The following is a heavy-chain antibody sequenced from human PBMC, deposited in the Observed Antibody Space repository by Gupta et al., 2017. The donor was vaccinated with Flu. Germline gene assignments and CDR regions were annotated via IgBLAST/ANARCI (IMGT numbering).Heavy chain of an antibody. CDR3: ARNRGWEQFDY. V-gene: IGHV3-7*01. CDR2: IHQDGSIK. CDR1: GFTFSDFW. Sequence: EVQLVESGGGLVQPGGSLRLSCAASGFTFSDFWMNWVRQAPGKGLEWVANIHQDGSIKNYVDSLKGRFTVSRDNPKHSLFLQMDSLRAEDTAVYFCARNRGWEQFDYWGQGTLVTVSS. J-gene: IGHJ4*02. D-gene: IGHD5-24*01.